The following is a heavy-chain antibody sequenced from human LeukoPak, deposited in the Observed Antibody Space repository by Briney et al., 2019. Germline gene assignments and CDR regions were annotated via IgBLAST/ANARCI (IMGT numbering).Heavy chain of an antibody. CDR2: IKPDGSDS. J-gene: IGHJ4*02. D-gene: IGHD2-15*01. CDR3: AREGGYCSGGSCRFFDY. Sequence: PGGSLRLSCAASGFTFSAFWMSWVRQGPGKGLEWVASIKPDGSDSHHVDSVMGRFTISRDNAKNLLYLQMSSLSAEDTAVYYCAREGGYCSGGSCRFFDYWGQGTLVTVSS. CDR1: GFTFSAFW. V-gene: IGHV3-7*01.